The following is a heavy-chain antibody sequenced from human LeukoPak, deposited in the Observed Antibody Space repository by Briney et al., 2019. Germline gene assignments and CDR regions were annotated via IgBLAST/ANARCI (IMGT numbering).Heavy chain of an antibody. CDR1: GFTFSNYP. V-gene: IGHV3-23*01. D-gene: IGHD3-3*01. J-gene: IGHJ6*02. CDR3: AKDSSGYYSMDV. CDR2: ISGSGGST. Sequence: GGSLRLSCEASGFTFSNYPMSWVRQAPGKGLEWVSAISGSGGSTYYADSVKGRFTISRDNSKNTLYLQMNSLRAEDTAVYYCAKDSSGYYSMDVWGQGTTVTVSS.